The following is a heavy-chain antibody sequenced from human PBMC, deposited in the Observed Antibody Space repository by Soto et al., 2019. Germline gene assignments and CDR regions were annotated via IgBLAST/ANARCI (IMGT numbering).Heavy chain of an antibody. V-gene: IGHV3-48*01. CDR1: GFTFTDYG. CDR2: ISFSTNTI. D-gene: IGHD2-8*01. Sequence: EVQLVESGGGLVQPGGSLRLSCAASGFTFTDYGMNWVRQAPGKGLEWLSYISFSTNTIYYADSVRGRFTISRDNAKKSRYLQMNSLRADDTAVYYCARAVYKTSPLDFWGQGTLVTVCS. CDR3: ARAVYKTSPLDF. J-gene: IGHJ4*02.